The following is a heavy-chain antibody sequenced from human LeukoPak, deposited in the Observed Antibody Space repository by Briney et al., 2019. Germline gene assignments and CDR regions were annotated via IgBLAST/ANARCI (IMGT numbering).Heavy chain of an antibody. Sequence: ASVKVSCKVSGYTLTELSMHWVRQAPGKGLEWMGGFDPEDGETIYAQKFQGRVTMTEDTSTDTAYMELSSLRSEDTAVYYCATGVGYCSGGSCNRGRYYYYGMDVWGQGTTVTVSS. CDR2: FDPEDGET. CDR3: ATGVGYCSGGSCNRGRYYYYGMDV. J-gene: IGHJ6*02. CDR1: GYTLTELS. V-gene: IGHV1-24*01. D-gene: IGHD2-15*01.